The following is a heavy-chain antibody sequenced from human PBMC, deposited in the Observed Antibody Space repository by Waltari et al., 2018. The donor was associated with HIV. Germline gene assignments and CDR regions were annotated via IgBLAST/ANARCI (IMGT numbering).Heavy chain of an antibody. CDR3: ARARYCSSISCSYFDD. CDR1: GPGFSGSW. CDR2: IKEDGSEK. J-gene: IGHJ4*02. V-gene: IGHV3-7*01. Sequence: EVQLVASGGGLFRSGGSLRLSCAVAGPGFSGSWMSWVRQASGKGLEWVANIKEDGSEKYYVDSVKGRFTISRDNAKNSLYLQMNSLRAEDTAMYYCARARYCSSISCSYFDDWGQGTLVTVSS. D-gene: IGHD2-2*01.